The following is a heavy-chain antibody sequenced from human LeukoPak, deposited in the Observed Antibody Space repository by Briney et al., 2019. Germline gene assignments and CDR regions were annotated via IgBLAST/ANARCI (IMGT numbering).Heavy chain of an antibody. J-gene: IGHJ6*03. CDR3: ARSLWLDPDYYYYYMDV. CDR1: GGTFSSYA. V-gene: IGHV1-69*05. CDR2: IIPIFGTA. D-gene: IGHD6-19*01. Sequence: SVKASCKASGGTFSSYAISWVRQAPGRGLEWMGGIIPIFGTANYAQKFQGRVTITTDESTSTAYMELSSLRSEDTAVYYCARSLWLDPDYYYYYMDVWGKGTTVTVSS.